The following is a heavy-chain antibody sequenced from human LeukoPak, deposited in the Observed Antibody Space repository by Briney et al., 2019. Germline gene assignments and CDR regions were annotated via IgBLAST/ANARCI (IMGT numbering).Heavy chain of an antibody. V-gene: IGHV1-2*02. CDR2: INPNSGGT. J-gene: IGHJ4*02. CDR3: ARISLSYYDSSGLFDY. CDR1: GYTFTGYY. Sequence: ASVKVSCKASGYTFTGYYMHWVRQSPGQGLEWMGWINPNSGGTNYAQKFQGRVTMTRDTSISTAYMELSRLRSDDTAVYYCARISLSYYDSSGLFDYWGQGTLVTVSS. D-gene: IGHD3-22*01.